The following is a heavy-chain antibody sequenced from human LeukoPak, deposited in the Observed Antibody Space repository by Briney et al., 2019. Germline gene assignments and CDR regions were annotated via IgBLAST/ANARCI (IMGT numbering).Heavy chain of an antibody. CDR3: ARVYSSSWYRVSPNFDY. J-gene: IGHJ4*02. D-gene: IGHD6-13*01. V-gene: IGHV4-34*01. CDR2: INHSGST. CDR1: GGSFSGYY. Sequence: TSETLSLTCAVYGGSFSGYYWSWIRQPPGKGLEWIGEINHSGSTNYNPSLKSRVTISVDTSKNQFSLKLSSVTAADTAVYYCARVYSSSWYRVSPNFDYWGQGTLVTVSS.